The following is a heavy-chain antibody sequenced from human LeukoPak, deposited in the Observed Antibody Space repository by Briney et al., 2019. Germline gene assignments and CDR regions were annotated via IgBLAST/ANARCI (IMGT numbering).Heavy chain of an antibody. J-gene: IGHJ4*02. CDR3: AKGNGYRYGRYYFDY. CDR2: ITASGGNT. Sequence: GGSLRLSCAASGSTFSSYAMGWVRQAPGKGLEWVSAITASGGNTYYADSVKGRFTISRDNSKNTLYLQVDSLRAEDTAVYYCAKGNGYRYGRYYFDYWGQGTLVTVSS. CDR1: GSTFSSYA. V-gene: IGHV3-23*01. D-gene: IGHD5-18*01.